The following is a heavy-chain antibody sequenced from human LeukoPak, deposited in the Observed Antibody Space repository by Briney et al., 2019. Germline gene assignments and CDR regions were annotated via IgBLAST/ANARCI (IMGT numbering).Heavy chain of an antibody. CDR2: IYHSGST. D-gene: IGHD3-3*01. J-gene: IGHJ4*02. Sequence: SETLSLTCAVSGYSISSGYYWGWIRQPPGKGLEWIGSIYHSGSTYYSPSLKSRVTISVDTSKNQFSLKLSSVTAADTAVYYCARAVTIFEVGGWGQGTLVTVSS. CDR1: GYSISSGYY. V-gene: IGHV4-38-2*01. CDR3: ARAVTIFEVGG.